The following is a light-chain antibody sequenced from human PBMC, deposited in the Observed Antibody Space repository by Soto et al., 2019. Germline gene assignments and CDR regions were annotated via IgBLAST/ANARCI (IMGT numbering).Light chain of an antibody. CDR2: RAS. CDR3: QEYNTWPWT. CDR1: QNIYSN. J-gene: IGKJ1*01. Sequence: IVMTQSPATLSVSPGEIATLSFRASQNIYSNVAWYQQRPGQAPRLLIYRASTRATGIPARFSGSGSGTEFTLTITSLQSEDAAVYYCQEYNTWPWTFGQGTKVDIK. V-gene: IGKV3-15*01.